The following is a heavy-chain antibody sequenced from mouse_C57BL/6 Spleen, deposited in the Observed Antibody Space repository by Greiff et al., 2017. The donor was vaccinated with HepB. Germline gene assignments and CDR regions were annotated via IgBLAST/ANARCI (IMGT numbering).Heavy chain of an antibody. CDR1: GYSITSGYY. V-gene: IGHV3-6*01. D-gene: IGHD3-2*02. J-gene: IGHJ2*01. CDR3: ARVGSGDY. CDR2: ISYDGSN. Sequence: EVQLVESGPGLVKPSQSLSLTCSVTGYSITSGYYWNWIRQFPGNKLEWMGYISYDGSNNYNPSLKNRISITRDTSKNQFFLKLNSVTTEDTATYYCARVGSGDYWGQGTTLTVSS.